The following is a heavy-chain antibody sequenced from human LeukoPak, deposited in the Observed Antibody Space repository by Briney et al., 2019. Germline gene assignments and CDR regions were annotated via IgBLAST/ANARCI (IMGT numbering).Heavy chain of an antibody. CDR2: IDHTGRS. J-gene: IGHJ5*01. V-gene: IGHV4-34*01. CDR3: ARGENSGSYFSYFDS. D-gene: IGHD3-10*01. CDR1: GGSFSGHY. Sequence: PSETLSLTCAVYGGSFSGHYWTWIRQPPGKGLEWIGEIDHTGRSTYNPSLTSQVTISKDSSKNQFSLSLGSVIAADTAVYFCARGENSGSYFSYFDSWAQGTPVTVSS.